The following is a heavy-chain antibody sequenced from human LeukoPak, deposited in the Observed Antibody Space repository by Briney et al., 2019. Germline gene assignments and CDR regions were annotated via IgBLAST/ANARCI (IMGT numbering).Heavy chain of an antibody. CDR3: AKPDDYGDYVLYYGMDV. CDR1: GFTLSSYA. CDR2: ISGSGGST. Sequence: GGSLRLSCAASGFTLSSYAMSWVRQAPGKGLEWVSAISGSGGSTYYADSVKGRFTISRDNSKNTLYLQMNSLRAEDTAVYYCAKPDDYGDYVLYYGMDVWGQGTTVTVSS. V-gene: IGHV3-23*01. J-gene: IGHJ6*02. D-gene: IGHD4-17*01.